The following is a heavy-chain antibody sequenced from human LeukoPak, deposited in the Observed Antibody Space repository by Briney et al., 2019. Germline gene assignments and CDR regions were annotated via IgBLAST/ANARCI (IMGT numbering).Heavy chain of an antibody. CDR3: ASSLRFLEWLFDY. V-gene: IGHV1-24*01. Sequence: ASVKVSCKVSGYTLTELSMHWVRQAPGKGLEWMGGFDPEDGETIYAQKFQGRVTMTEDTSTDTAYMELSSLRSDDTAVYYCASSLRFLEWLFDYWGQGTLVTVPS. CDR1: GYTLTELS. CDR2: FDPEDGET. J-gene: IGHJ4*02. D-gene: IGHD3-3*01.